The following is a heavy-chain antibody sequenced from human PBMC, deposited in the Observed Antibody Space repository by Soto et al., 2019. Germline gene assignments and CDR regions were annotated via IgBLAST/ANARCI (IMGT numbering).Heavy chain of an antibody. D-gene: IGHD3-9*01. V-gene: IGHV4-39*01. CDR2: IYFTGST. CDR3: AGRLDFGRLIPWDY. CDR1: GGSITSSTYH. J-gene: IGHJ4*02. Sequence: QLQLQESGPGLVKPSETLSLTCTISGGSITSSTYHWGWIRQPPGKGLEWIGSIYFTGSTYYNPSLKSRVTISGDASNNRFPLNLSAVTAADTAVYYCAGRLDFGRLIPWDYWGQGTLVTVSS.